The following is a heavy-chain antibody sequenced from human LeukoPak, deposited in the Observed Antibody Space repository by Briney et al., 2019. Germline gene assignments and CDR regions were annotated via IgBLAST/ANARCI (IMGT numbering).Heavy chain of an antibody. V-gene: IGHV1-2*02. Sequence: ASVKVSCKASGYTFIGFYIHWVRQAPGQGLEWMGWINPDSGDTNYAQKFQGRVTMARDTSISTAYMELSRLISDDTAVYYCARDDYGVYAWGYWGQGTLLTVSS. J-gene: IGHJ4*02. CDR3: ARDDYGVYAWGY. D-gene: IGHD4-17*01. CDR1: GYTFIGFY. CDR2: INPDSGDT.